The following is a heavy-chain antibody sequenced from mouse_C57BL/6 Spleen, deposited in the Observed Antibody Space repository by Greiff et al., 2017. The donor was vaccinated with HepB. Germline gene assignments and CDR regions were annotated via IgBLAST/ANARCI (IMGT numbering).Heavy chain of an antibody. CDR2: IRNKANGYTT. D-gene: IGHD1-1*01. CDR1: GFTFTDYY. Sequence: EVKLLESGGGLVQPGGSLSLSCAASGFTFTDYYMSWVRQPPGKALEWLGFIRNKANGYTTEYSASVKGRFTISRDNSQSILYLQMNALRAEDSATYYCARYGVVFDYWGQGTTLTVSS. J-gene: IGHJ2*01. CDR3: ARYGVVFDY. V-gene: IGHV7-3*01.